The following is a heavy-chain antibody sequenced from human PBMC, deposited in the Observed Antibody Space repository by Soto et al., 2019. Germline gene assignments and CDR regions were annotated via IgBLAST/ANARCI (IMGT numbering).Heavy chain of an antibody. CDR3: ARDVARYYDILTGPADFDY. CDR2: ISAYNGNT. D-gene: IGHD3-9*01. Sequence: ASVKVSCKASGYTFTSYGSRWVRQAPGQGLEWMGWISAYNGNTNYAQKLQGRVTMTTDTSTSTAYMELRSLRSDDTAVYYCARDVARYYDILTGPADFDYWGQGTLVTVSS. CDR1: GYTFTSYG. V-gene: IGHV1-18*01. J-gene: IGHJ4*02.